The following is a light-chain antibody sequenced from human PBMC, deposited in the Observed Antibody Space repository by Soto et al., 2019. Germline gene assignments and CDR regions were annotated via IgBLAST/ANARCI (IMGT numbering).Light chain of an antibody. CDR3: CSYAGRGTWV. Sequence: QSALTQPAAMSGSPGQSITISCTGTSSDVGSYNVVSWYRLHPGQAPKLMIYEATKRPSGVSDRFSASKSVNRASLTISGLQAEDEADYYCCSYAGRGTWVFGGGTQLTV. J-gene: IGLJ3*02. CDR1: SSDVGSYNV. V-gene: IGLV2-23*01. CDR2: EAT.